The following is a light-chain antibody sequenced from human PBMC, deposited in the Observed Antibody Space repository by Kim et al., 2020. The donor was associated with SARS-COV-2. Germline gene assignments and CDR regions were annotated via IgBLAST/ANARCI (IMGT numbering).Light chain of an antibody. CDR2: RNR. CDR3: SSWDDSLTGFYV. V-gene: IGLV1-47*01. CDR1: SSNIGSNY. J-gene: IGLJ1*01. Sequence: QSVLIQPPSTSGTPGQTVTISCSGSSSNIGSNYVFWHRHVPGTAPKLLIYRNRQRPSGVPDRFSGSKSGTSASLTISGLRSEDEGDYFCSSWDDSLTGFYVFRSGTKVTVL.